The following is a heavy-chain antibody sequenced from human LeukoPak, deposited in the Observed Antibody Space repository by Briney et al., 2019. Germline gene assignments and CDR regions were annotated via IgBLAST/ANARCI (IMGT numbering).Heavy chain of an antibody. CDR3: ARGFSFDP. Sequence: PSETLSLTCTVSVGSISSTNYYWGWIRQPPGKGLEWIGSIYYSGTTYYNPSLKSRVTISVDTSKNQFSLKLSSVTAADTAMYYCARGFSFDPWGQGTLVTVSS. CDR2: IYYSGTT. CDR1: VGSISSTNYY. V-gene: IGHV4-39*07. J-gene: IGHJ5*02.